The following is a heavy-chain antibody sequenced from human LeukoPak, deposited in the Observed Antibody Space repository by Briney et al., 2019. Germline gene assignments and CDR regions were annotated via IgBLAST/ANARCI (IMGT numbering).Heavy chain of an antibody. D-gene: IGHD3-10*01. CDR1: GGSISSSSYY. J-gene: IGHJ5*02. Sequence: SETLSLTCTVFGGSISSSSYYWGGIRQPPGKGLEWIGSIHYSGSSYYKPSLKSRVTISVDPSKNQFSLKLSSVTGADTAVYYCARQFYTATVLFWFDLWGQGTRVTVSS. CDR2: IHYSGSS. CDR3: ARQFYTATVLFWFDL. V-gene: IGHV4-39*07.